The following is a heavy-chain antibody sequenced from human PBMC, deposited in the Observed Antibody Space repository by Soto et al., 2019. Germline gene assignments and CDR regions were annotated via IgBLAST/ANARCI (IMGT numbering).Heavy chain of an antibody. CDR3: AGAKTLPNRGYAFDL. CDR2: IYHSGST. Sequence: QGQLQESGPGLVKPSGTLSLTCAVSGGSISSSNWWSWVRQPPGKGLEWIGEIYHSGSTNYNPSLKSRVTISVDNSTNQFSLKLSSVTAADTAVYYCAGAKTLPNRGYAFDLWGQGTMVTVSS. V-gene: IGHV4-4*02. J-gene: IGHJ3*01. CDR1: GGSISSSNW. D-gene: IGHD3-10*01.